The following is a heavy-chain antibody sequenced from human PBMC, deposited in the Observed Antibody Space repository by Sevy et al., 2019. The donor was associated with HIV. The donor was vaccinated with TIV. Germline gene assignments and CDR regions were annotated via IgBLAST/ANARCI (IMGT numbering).Heavy chain of an antibody. V-gene: IGHV4-4*02. Sequence: SETLSLTCVVSGDSISNNNWWSWVRQPPGKGLEWIGEVYHTGNTNYNPSLKSRVTISLDKSRNQFSLNLSSVTAADTAVYYCARDPGSCSGGVCSYYFDFWGQGTLVTVSS. D-gene: IGHD2-8*02. CDR1: GDSISNNNW. CDR2: VYHTGNT. J-gene: IGHJ4*02. CDR3: ARDPGSCSGGVCSYYFDF.